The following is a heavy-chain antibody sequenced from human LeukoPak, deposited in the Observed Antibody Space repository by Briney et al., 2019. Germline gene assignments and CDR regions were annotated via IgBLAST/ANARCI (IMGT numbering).Heavy chain of an antibody. CDR2: IRSKAYGATT. J-gene: IGHJ3*02. D-gene: IGHD1-26*01. CDR3: TRILLKWELPGSDAFDI. CDR1: GFTFGDYG. Sequence: PGGSLRLSWITSGFTFGDYGLSWVRQAPGKGLEWVGFIRSKAYGATTEYAASLKDRFTISRDDYKSIAYLQVNSLKTEDTAVYYCTRILLKWELPGSDAFDIWGEGTMVTVSS. V-gene: IGHV3-49*04.